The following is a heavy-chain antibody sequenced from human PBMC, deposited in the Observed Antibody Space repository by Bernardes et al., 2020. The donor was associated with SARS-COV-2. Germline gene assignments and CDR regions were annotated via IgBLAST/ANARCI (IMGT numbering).Heavy chain of an antibody. CDR1: CGSISYDS. CDR3: ARDSGNIVTTTERFDY. Sequence: TLFHTFTHSCGSISYDSCSYIRPPAWKGLEWIGRIYSTGTTNYNPSLKSRVTMSVDTSKNQFSLKVTSVTAADTAVYYCARDSGNIVTTTERFDYWGQGTLVTVSS. D-gene: IGHD5-12*01. J-gene: IGHJ4*02. CDR2: IYSTGTT. V-gene: IGHV4-4*07.